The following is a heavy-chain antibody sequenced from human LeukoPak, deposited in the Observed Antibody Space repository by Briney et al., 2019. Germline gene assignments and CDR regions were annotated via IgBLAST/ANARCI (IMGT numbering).Heavy chain of an antibody. D-gene: IGHD6-13*01. CDR3: ARHGSIATGAFTY. CDR1: GGSISRSSYY. J-gene: IGHJ4*02. CDR2: IYYSGST. Sequence: PETLSLTCSVSGGSISRSSYYWGWTRQPPGKGLEWIGSIYYSGSTYYNPFLKSRVTISVDTSRNQFSLKLGSVTAADTAVYYCARHGSIATGAFTYWGQGTLVTVSS. V-gene: IGHV4-39*01.